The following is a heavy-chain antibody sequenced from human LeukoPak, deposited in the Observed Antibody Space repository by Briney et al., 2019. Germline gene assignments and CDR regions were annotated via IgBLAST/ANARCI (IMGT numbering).Heavy chain of an antibody. J-gene: IGHJ4*02. D-gene: IGHD1-26*01. CDR2: ISAYNGNT. V-gene: IGHV1-18*04. Sequence: ASVKVSCKASGYTFTGYYMHWVRQAPGQGLEWMGWISAYNGNTNYAQNLQGRVTMTTDTSTSTAYMELRSLRSDDTAVYYCARDLARRIVGATPAYWGQGTLVTVSS. CDR3: ARDLARRIVGATPAY. CDR1: GYTFTGYY.